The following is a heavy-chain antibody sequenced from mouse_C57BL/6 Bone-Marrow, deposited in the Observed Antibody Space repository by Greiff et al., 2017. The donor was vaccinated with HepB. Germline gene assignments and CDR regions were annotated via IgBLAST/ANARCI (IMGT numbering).Heavy chain of an antibody. V-gene: IGHV1-22*01. CDR3: ARAAQATSWFAY. CDR2: INPNNGGT. Sequence: VQLQQPGTELVKPGASVKMSCKASGYTFTDYNMHWVKQSHGKSLEWIGYINPNNGGTSYNQKFKGKATLTVNKSSSTAYMELRSLTSEDSAVDYCARAAQATSWFAYWGQGTLVTVSA. D-gene: IGHD3-2*02. CDR1: GYTFTDYN. J-gene: IGHJ3*01.